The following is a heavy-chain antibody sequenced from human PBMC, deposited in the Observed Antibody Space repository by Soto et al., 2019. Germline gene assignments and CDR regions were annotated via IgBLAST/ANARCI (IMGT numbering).Heavy chain of an antibody. Sequence: GGSLRLSCAASGFTLSSYGMHWVRQAPGKGLEWVAVISYDGSNKYYADSVKGRFTISRDNSKNTLYLQMNSLRAEDTAVYYCASNGGGHKGNYYYGMDVWGQGTTVTVSS. J-gene: IGHJ6*02. D-gene: IGHD2-15*01. V-gene: IGHV3-30*03. CDR3: ASNGGGHKGNYYYGMDV. CDR2: ISYDGSNK. CDR1: GFTLSSYG.